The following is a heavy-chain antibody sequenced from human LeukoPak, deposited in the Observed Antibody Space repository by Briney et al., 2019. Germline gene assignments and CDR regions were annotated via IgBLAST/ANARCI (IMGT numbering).Heavy chain of an antibody. CDR3: ASGGVEVTMVRGVNYFDY. J-gene: IGHJ4*02. V-gene: IGHV3-48*03. CDR2: ISSSGSTI. D-gene: IGHD3-10*01. Sequence: PGGSLRLSCAASGFTFSSYEMNWVRQAPGKGLEWVSYISSSGSTIYDADSVKGRFTISRDNAKNSLYLQMNSLRAEDTAVYYCASGGVEVTMVRGVNYFDYWGQGTLVTVSS. CDR1: GFTFSSYE.